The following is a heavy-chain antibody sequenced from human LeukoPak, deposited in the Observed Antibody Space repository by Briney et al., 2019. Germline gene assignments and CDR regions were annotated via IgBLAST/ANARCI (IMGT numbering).Heavy chain of an antibody. D-gene: IGHD6-19*01. J-gene: IGHJ4*02. Sequence: GASVKVSCKASGYTFTGYYMHWVRQAPGQGLEWMGWINPNSGGTNYAQKFQGRVTMTRDTSISTAYMELSRLRSDDTAVYYCARDHRAVAEGYFDYWGQGTLVTVSS. CDR1: GYTFTGYY. CDR3: ARDHRAVAEGYFDY. CDR2: INPNSGGT. V-gene: IGHV1-2*02.